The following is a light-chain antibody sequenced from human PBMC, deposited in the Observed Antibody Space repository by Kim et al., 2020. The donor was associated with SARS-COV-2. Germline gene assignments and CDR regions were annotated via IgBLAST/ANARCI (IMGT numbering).Light chain of an antibody. CDR2: GAS. V-gene: IGKV1-27*01. Sequence: DIQMTQYPSSLSASVGERITITCRASQGISEYLAWYQQRPGKVPKLLIYGASVLQSGAPSRFSGSGSGTVFTLTISRLQPEDVGTYYCQKYYSAPRTFGQGTKVDIK. J-gene: IGKJ1*01. CDR3: QKYYSAPRT. CDR1: QGISEY.